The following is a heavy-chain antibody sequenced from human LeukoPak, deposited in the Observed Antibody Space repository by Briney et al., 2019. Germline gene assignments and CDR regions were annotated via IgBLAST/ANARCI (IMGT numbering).Heavy chain of an antibody. CDR1: GFTFSTYW. CDR3: ARMNPDYGDNHFDY. CDR2: VKQDGNAK. V-gene: IGHV3-7*01. Sequence: GGSLRLSCAASGFTFSTYWMTWVRQAPGKGLEWVANVKQDGNAKYYVDSVKGRFTISRDNPKNSLYLQMNSLRAEDTAVYYCARMNPDYGDNHFDYWGQGTLVTVSS. J-gene: IGHJ4*02. D-gene: IGHD4-17*01.